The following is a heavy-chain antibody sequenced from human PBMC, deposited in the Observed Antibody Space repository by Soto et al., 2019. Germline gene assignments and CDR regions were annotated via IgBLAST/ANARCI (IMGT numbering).Heavy chain of an antibody. D-gene: IGHD3-10*01. J-gene: IGHJ3*02. CDR3: ARVFDYYGSGSLDAFDI. V-gene: IGHV1-8*01. CDR1: GYTFTSYD. CDR2: MNPNSGNT. Sequence: VASVKVSCKASGYTFTSYDINWVRQATGQGLEWMGWMNPNSGNTGYAQKFQGRVTMTRNTSISTAYMELSSLRSEDTAVYYCARVFDYYGSGSLDAFDIWGQGTMVTVSS.